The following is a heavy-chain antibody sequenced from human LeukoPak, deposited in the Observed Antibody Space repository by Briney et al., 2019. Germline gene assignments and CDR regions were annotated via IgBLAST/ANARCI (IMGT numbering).Heavy chain of an antibody. V-gene: IGHV1-18*04. CDR3: ARDGDYGDYFDY. Sequence: ASVKVSCKASGYPFTSYGFSWVRQAPGQGLEWMGRISTYNDNTHYAQKLQGRVTMTTDTSTSIAYMELRSLRSDDTAVYYCARDGDYGDYFDYCGQGTLVTVSS. CDR2: ISTYNDNT. CDR1: GYPFTSYG. J-gene: IGHJ4*02. D-gene: IGHD4-17*01.